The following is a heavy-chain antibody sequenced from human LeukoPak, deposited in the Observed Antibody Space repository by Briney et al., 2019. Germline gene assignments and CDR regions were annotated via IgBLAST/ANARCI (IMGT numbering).Heavy chain of an antibody. CDR3: ARAARSLSIAARPVWFDP. CDR2: INYNSGGT. J-gene: IGHJ5*02. Sequence: ASVKVSCKASGYTFTGYYMHWVRQAPGQGLEWMGWINYNSGGTNYAQKFQGRVTMTRDTSISTAYMELSRLRSDDTAVYYCARAARSLSIAARPVWFDPWGQGTLVTVSS. D-gene: IGHD6-6*01. V-gene: IGHV1-2*02. CDR1: GYTFTGYY.